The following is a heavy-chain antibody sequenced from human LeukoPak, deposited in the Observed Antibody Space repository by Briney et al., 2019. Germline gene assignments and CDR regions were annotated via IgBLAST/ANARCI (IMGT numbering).Heavy chain of an antibody. CDR2: ISSSSSYI. V-gene: IGHV3-21*04. Sequence: GGSLRLSCAASGFTFSSYSMNWVRQAPGKGLEWVSSISSSSSYIYYADSVKGGFTISRDNSKNTLYLQMNSLRAEDTAVYYCARYVGPGTAHFDFWGQGILVTVSS. J-gene: IGHJ4*02. CDR3: ARYVGPGTAHFDF. CDR1: GFTFSSYS. D-gene: IGHD2-21*02.